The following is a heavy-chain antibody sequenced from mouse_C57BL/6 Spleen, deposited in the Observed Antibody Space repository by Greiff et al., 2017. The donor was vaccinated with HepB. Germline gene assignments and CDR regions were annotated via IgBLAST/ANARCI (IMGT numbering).Heavy chain of an antibody. Sequence: VQLQQSGAELVRPGTSVKVSCKASGYAFTNYLIEWVKQRPGQGLEWIGVINPGSGGTNYNEKFKGKATLTADKSSSTAYMQLSSLTSEDSAVYFCARYGSSYEDYWGQGTTLTVSS. V-gene: IGHV1-54*01. D-gene: IGHD1-1*01. CDR2: INPGSGGT. CDR3: ARYGSSYEDY. CDR1: GYAFTNYL. J-gene: IGHJ2*01.